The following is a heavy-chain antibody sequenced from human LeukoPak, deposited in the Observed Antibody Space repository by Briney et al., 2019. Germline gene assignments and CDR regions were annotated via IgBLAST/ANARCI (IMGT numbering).Heavy chain of an antibody. CDR3: ARDMPPDILTGRGAFDI. Sequence: ASVKVSCKASGYTFTSYYMHWVRQAPGQGLEWMGIINPSGGSTSYAQKFQGRVTMTRDTSTSTVYMELSSLRSEDTAVYYCARDMPPDILTGRGAFDIWGQGTMVTVSS. CDR2: INPSGGST. D-gene: IGHD3-9*01. V-gene: IGHV1-46*01. J-gene: IGHJ3*02. CDR1: GYTFTSYY.